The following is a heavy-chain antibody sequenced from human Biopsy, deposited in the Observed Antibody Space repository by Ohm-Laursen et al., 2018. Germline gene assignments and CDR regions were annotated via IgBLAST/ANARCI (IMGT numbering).Heavy chain of an antibody. J-gene: IGHJ3*01. CDR2: IYGGGSPV. V-gene: IGHV3-48*03. CDR3: ARLNGGTYDASDL. Sequence: SLRLSCAASGSAFNLYEMNWVRQAPGKGMEWISYIYGGGSPVSYADSVKGRFTISRDNAQNSLYLHMNSLRAEDTAVYYCARLNGGTYDASDLWGQGTMVIVSS. CDR1: GSAFNLYE. D-gene: IGHD1-26*01.